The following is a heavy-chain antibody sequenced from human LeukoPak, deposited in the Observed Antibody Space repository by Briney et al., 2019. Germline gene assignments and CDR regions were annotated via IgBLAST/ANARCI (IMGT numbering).Heavy chain of an antibody. CDR3: AKGGSSTMVRGVIGYMDV. CDR2: IYSGGST. V-gene: IGHV3-53*01. D-gene: IGHD3-10*01. Sequence: GGSLRLSCAASGFTVSSNYMSWVRQAPGKGLEWVSVIYSGGSTYYADSVKGRFTISRDISKNTLYLQMNSLRAEDTAVYYCAKGGSSTMVRGVIGYMDVWGKGTTVTISS. J-gene: IGHJ6*03. CDR1: GFTVSSNY.